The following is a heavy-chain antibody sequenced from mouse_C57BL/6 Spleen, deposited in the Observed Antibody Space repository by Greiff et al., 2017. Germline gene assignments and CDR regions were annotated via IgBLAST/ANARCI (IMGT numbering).Heavy chain of an antibody. CDR3: ARNYGSSYDY. CDR1: GYTFTSYW. J-gene: IGHJ2*01. V-gene: IGHV1-69*01. D-gene: IGHD1-1*01. Sequence: QVQLQQPGAELVMPGASVKLSCKASGYTFTSYWMHWVKQRPGQGLEWIGEIDPSDSYTNYNQKFKGKSTLTVDKSSSTAYMQLSSLTSEDSAVYYCARNYGSSYDYWGQGTTLTVSS. CDR2: IDPSDSYT.